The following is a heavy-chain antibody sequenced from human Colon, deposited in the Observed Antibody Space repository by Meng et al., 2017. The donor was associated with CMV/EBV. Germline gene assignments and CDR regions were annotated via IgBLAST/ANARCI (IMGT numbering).Heavy chain of an antibody. CDR3: ARDCGADSSSCPLNY. D-gene: IGHD2-2*01. Sequence: GGSLRLSCAASGFTFRNYRINWVRQAPGKGLEWVSSISSSSTYIYYADSVEGRFTISRDDAKNSLFLQMNSLRAEDTAVYFCARDCGADSSSCPLNYWGQGTLVTVSS. CDR1: GFTFRNYR. V-gene: IGHV3-21*01. CDR2: ISSSSTYI. J-gene: IGHJ4*02.